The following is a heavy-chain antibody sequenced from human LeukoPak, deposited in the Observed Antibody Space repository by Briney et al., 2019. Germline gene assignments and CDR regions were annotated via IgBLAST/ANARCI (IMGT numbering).Heavy chain of an antibody. CDR2: ITDDSKTM. D-gene: IGHD5-24*01. CDR3: AARDGYNWDYFDY. Sequence: GGSLRLSCVASGFTFDTYSMNWIRQAPGKGLEWTSYITDDSKTMYYADSVKGRFTISRDNSKNTLYLQMNSLRAEDTAVYYCAARDGYNWDYFDYWGQGTLVTVSS. CDR1: GFTFDTYS. V-gene: IGHV3-48*01. J-gene: IGHJ4*02.